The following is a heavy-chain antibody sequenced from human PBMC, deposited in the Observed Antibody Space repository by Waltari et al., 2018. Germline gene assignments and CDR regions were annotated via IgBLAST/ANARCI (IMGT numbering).Heavy chain of an antibody. Sequence: QVQLVQSGAEVKKPGSSVKVSCKASGGTFGAYTFSWVRQAPGQGLEWMGRIIPIFNTTTYALKFQGRVSISADTSTSTTFMEVSSLRFDDTAVYYCARANWHNWNNGDFWGQGTLVTVSS. CDR1: GGTFGAYT. D-gene: IGHD1-20*01. V-gene: IGHV1-69*08. J-gene: IGHJ4*02. CDR3: ARANWHNWNNGDF. CDR2: IIPIFNTT.